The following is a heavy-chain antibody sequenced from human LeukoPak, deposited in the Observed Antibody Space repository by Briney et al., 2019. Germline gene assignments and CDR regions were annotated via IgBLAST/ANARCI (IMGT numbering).Heavy chain of an antibody. CDR2: IYYSGST. V-gene: IGHV4-30-4*01. CDR3: ARDGGSASSGYYRKDAFDI. CDR1: GGSISSGDYY. D-gene: IGHD3-22*01. Sequence: PSETLSLTCTVSGGSISSGDYYWSWIRQPPGKGLEWLGYIYYSGSTYYNPSLKSRVTISVDTSKNQFSLKLSSVTAADTAVYYCARDGGSASSGYYRKDAFDIWGQGTMVTVSS. J-gene: IGHJ3*02.